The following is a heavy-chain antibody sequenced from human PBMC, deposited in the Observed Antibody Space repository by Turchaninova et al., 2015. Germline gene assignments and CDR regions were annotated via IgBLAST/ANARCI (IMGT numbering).Heavy chain of an antibody. V-gene: IGHV3-15*01. CDR2: IKSDDDGGTA. J-gene: IGHJ3*02. Sequence: EVQLVESGGGLVKPGGSLRLSCAASGFTFSNAWMSWVRQAPGKGLDWVGRIKSDDDGGTADSEEHEKTKKTLYMAMKSLKTEYSAVYYCTKAIGVVNYDAFDIWGQGTMVTVSS. D-gene: IGHD2-21*01. CDR3: TKAIGVVNYDAFDI. CDR1: GFTFSNAW.